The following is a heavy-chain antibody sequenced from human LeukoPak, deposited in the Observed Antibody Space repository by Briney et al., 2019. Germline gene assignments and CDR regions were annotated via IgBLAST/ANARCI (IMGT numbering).Heavy chain of an antibody. J-gene: IGHJ5*02. V-gene: IGHV1-69*13. CDR3: ARDSPTGNNWFDP. D-gene: IGHD1-14*01. Sequence: ASVKVSCKASGGTFSSYAISWVRQAPGQGLEWMGGVIPIFGTANYAQKFQGRVTITADESTSTAYMELSSLRSEDTAVYYCARDSPTGNNWFDPWGQGTLVTVSS. CDR2: VIPIFGTA. CDR1: GGTFSSYA.